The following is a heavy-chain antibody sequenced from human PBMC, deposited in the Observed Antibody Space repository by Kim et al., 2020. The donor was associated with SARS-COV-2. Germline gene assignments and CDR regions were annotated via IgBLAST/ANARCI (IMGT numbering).Heavy chain of an antibody. V-gene: IGHV3-23*01. CDR3: AKASSRGAYLTYFDY. CDR2: ISGSGAPT. J-gene: IGHJ4*02. CDR1: GFTFNNYA. Sequence: GGSLRLSCAASGFTFNNYAMSWVRQAPGKGLEWVSTISGSGAPTYYADSVKGRFTISRDDSKNTLHLQMNSLRAEDTAVYYCAKASSRGAYLTYFDYWGPGTLVTVSS. D-gene: IGHD1-26*01.